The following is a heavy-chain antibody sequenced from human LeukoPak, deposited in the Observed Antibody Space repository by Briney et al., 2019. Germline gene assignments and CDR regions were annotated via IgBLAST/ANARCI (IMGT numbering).Heavy chain of an antibody. Sequence: GESLKISCKASGYSFTSYWIGWVRQMPGKGLERMGVIYPGDSDTRYSPSFQGQVTISADKSISTAYLQWSSLKASDTAMYYCATTGPEYSSSWYLHFWGQGTLVTVSS. J-gene: IGHJ4*02. CDR1: GYSFTSYW. V-gene: IGHV5-51*01. CDR2: IYPGDSDT. CDR3: ATTGPEYSSSWYLHF. D-gene: IGHD6-13*01.